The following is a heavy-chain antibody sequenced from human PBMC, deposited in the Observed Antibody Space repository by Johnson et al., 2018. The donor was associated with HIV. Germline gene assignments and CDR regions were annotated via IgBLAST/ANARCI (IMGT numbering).Heavy chain of an antibody. CDR2: ISYDGSNT. J-gene: IGHJ3*01. Sequence: QVQLVESGGGVVQPGRSLRLSCAASGFTFSSYAMHWVRQAPGKGLEWVAVISYDGSNTYYADSVKGRFTISRDNSKNTLYLQMNSLRAEDTAVYYCAKEGSTVIWGQGTMVTVSS. CDR3: AKEGSTVI. D-gene: IGHD4-11*01. CDR1: GFTFSSYA. V-gene: IGHV3-30*04.